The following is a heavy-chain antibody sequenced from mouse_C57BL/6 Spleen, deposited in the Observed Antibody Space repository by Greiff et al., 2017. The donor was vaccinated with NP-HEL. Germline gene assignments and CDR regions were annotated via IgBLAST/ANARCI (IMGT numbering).Heavy chain of an antibody. V-gene: IGHV1-69*01. J-gene: IGHJ3*01. CDR2: FDPSDSYT. Sequence: QVQLQQPGAELVMPGASVKLSCKASGYTFTCYWMHWVKQRPGQGLEWIGEFDPSDSYTNYNQKFKGKSTLTVDKSSSTAYMQLSSLTSEDSAVYYCARDYYGSSSWFAYWGQGTLVTVSA. CDR3: ARDYYGSSSWFAY. CDR1: GYTFTCYW. D-gene: IGHD1-1*01.